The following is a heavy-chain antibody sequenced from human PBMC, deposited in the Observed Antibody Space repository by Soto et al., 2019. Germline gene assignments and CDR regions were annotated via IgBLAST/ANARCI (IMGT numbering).Heavy chain of an antibody. CDR2: INPSGGST. CDR3: ARAMSSSSWSYDAFDI. J-gene: IGHJ3*02. V-gene: IGHV1-46*01. CDR1: GYTFTSYY. D-gene: IGHD6-13*01. Sequence: ASVKVSCKASGYTFTSYYMHWVRQAPGQGLEWMGIINPSGGSTSYAQKFQGRVTMTRVTSTSTVYMELSSLRSEDTAVYYCARAMSSSSWSYDAFDIWGQGTVVTVSS.